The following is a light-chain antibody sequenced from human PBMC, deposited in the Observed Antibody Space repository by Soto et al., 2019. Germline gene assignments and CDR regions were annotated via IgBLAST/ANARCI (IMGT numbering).Light chain of an antibody. J-gene: IGLJ1*01. CDR3: GTWDNSLSGGV. CDR2: NND. CDR1: SSNIGYNF. V-gene: IGLV1-51*01. Sequence: VLTQPPSVSAATGQKVTVSCSGSSSNIGYNFVSWYQQLPGTAPKLIIYNNDERPSGIPDRFSGSKSGTSATLGITGLQTGDEADYYCGTWDNSLSGGVFGTGTKVTVL.